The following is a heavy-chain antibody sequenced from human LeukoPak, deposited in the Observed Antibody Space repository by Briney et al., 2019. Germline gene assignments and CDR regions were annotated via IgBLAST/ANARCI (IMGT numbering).Heavy chain of an antibody. CDR1: GGTFSSYA. CDR3: ARDLRAAAGPDY. Sequence: GASVKVSCKASGGTFSSYAISWVRQAPGQGLEWMGGIIPIFGTANYAQKFQGRVTITADESTSTAYMELSSLRSEDTAVYYCARDLRAAAGPDYWGQGTLVTVSS. V-gene: IGHV1-69*13. CDR2: IIPIFGTA. J-gene: IGHJ4*02. D-gene: IGHD6-13*01.